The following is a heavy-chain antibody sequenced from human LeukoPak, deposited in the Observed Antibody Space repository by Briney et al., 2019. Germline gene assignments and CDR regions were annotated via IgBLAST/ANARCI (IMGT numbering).Heavy chain of an antibody. CDR1: GFTFSSYG. J-gene: IGHJ4*02. V-gene: IGHV3-23*01. CDR2: ISGSGGST. D-gene: IGHD3-16*02. CDR3: AKGPAPLMDVWGSYRKPADY. Sequence: RTGGSLRLSCAASGFTFSSYGMSWVRQAPGKGLEWVSAISGSGGSTYYADSVKGRFTISRDNSKNPLYLQMNRLRAEDTAVYYCAKGPAPLMDVWGSYRKPADYWGQETLVTVSS.